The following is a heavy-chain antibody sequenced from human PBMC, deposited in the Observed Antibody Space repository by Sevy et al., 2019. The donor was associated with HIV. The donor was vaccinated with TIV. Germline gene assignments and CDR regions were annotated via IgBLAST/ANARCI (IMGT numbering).Heavy chain of an antibody. D-gene: IGHD6-19*01. CDR3: ARLDSYSIGWSPRYYFDY. Sequence: GESLKISCKGSAYTFTTHWIGWVRQMPGKGLEWMGIMSPGDSDPRYSPSFQGQVTMSVDKSVSTAYLQWHSLETSYTAIYYCARLDSYSIGWSPRYYFDYCGQGTLVTVSS. CDR2: MSPGDSDP. CDR1: AYTFTTHW. V-gene: IGHV5-51*01. J-gene: IGHJ4*02.